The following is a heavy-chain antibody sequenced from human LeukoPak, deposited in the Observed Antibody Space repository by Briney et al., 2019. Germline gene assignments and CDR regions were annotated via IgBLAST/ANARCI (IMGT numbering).Heavy chain of an antibody. D-gene: IGHD2-2*01. V-gene: IGHV3-23*01. Sequence: EAGGSLRLSCAASGFTFSSYAMSWVRQAPGKGLEWVSAISGSGGSTYYADSVKGRFTISRDNSKNTLYLQMNSLRAEDTAVYYCAKDSSIVVVPAATSYDYWGQGTLVTVSS. J-gene: IGHJ4*02. CDR2: ISGSGGST. CDR3: AKDSSIVVVPAATSYDY. CDR1: GFTFSSYA.